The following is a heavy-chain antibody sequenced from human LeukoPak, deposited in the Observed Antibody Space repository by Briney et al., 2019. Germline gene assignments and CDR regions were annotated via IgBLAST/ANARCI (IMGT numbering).Heavy chain of an antibody. Sequence: GGSLRLSCAASGFTFSSYGMSWVRQAPGKGLEWVSAISGSGGSTYYADSVKGRFTISRDNSKNTLYLQMNSLRAEDTAVYYCAKMGGYDPYFDYWGQGTLVTVSS. CDR3: AKMGGYDPYFDY. D-gene: IGHD5-12*01. CDR2: ISGSGGST. J-gene: IGHJ4*02. V-gene: IGHV3-23*01. CDR1: GFTFSSYG.